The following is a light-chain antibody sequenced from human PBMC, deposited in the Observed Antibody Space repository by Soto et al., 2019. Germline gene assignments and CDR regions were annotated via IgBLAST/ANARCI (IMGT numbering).Light chain of an antibody. V-gene: IGKV1-6*01. CDR3: LQNNRYPWT. J-gene: IGKJ1*01. CDR1: TAIRTD. CDR2: AAT. Sequence: AIQLTQSPSSLSASVGDRVTITCRASTAIRTDLSWYQQKPGKVPKVLIYAATSLHSGVPSRFSGSGSGTDFTLTISSLQPEDFATYYCLQNNRYPWTFGQGTKVEIK.